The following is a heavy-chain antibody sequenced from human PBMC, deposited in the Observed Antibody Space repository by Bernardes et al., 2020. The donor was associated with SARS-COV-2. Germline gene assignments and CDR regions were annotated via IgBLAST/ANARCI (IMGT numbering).Heavy chain of an antibody. CDR3: AGSSCGNDCYIGGLRSWEYGMDV. CDR2: IYSSGSS. V-gene: IGHV4-39*01. D-gene: IGHD2-21*01. Sequence: SETLSLTCTVSGGSISSSNYYWGWIRQPPGKGREWIGSIYSSGSSYYNPSLQSRARASVDTSKNQFSLRLSVGTAADTELYYCAGSSCGNDCYIGGLRSWEYGMDVWGQGTTVTVSS. J-gene: IGHJ6*02. CDR1: GGSISSSNYY.